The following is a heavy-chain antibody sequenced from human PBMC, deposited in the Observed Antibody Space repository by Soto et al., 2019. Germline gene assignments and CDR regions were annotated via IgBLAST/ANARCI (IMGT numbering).Heavy chain of an antibody. V-gene: IGHV4-59*08. CDR2: IYSSGST. J-gene: IGHJ6*02. CDR3: ARQGPYGMDV. Sequence: QVQLQESGPGLVKPSETLSLTCTVSYGSISSYYWSWIRQPPGKGLDWIGYIYSSGSTNYNPSLXSXVXIXXDTSKTQFSLKLSSVTAADTAVYYCARQGPYGMDVWGQGTPVTVSS. CDR1: YGSISSYY.